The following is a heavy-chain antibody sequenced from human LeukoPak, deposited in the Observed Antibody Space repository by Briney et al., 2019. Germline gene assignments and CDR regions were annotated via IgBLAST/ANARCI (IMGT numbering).Heavy chain of an antibody. CDR2: IYYSGST. CDR3: ACAYYYDSSGSFDY. D-gene: IGHD3-22*01. Sequence: SETLSLTCTVSGGSISSYYWSWIRQPPGKGLEWIGYIYYSGSTNYNPSLKSRVTISVDTSKNQFSLKLSSVTAADTAVYYCACAYYYDSSGSFDYWGLGTLVTVSS. V-gene: IGHV4-59*08. CDR1: GGSISSYY. J-gene: IGHJ4*02.